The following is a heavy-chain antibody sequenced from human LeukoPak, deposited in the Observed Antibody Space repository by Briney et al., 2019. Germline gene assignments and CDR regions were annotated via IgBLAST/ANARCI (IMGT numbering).Heavy chain of an antibody. CDR1: GFTFSTYW. CDR2: INSDGSST. D-gene: IGHD6-13*01. V-gene: IGHV3-74*01. J-gene: IGHJ4*02. Sequence: PGGSLRLSCAASGFTFSTYWMHWVRQAPGKGLVWVSRINSDGSSTTYADSVKGRFTISRDNAKNTLYLQMNSLGADDTAVYFCASVSSTWYYFGSWGQGTLVTVSS. CDR3: ASVSSTWYYFGS.